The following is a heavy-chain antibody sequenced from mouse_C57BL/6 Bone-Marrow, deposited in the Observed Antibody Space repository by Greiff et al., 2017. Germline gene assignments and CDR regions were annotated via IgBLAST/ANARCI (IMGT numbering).Heavy chain of an antibody. V-gene: IGHV1-81*01. CDR2: IYPRSGNT. J-gene: IGHJ3*01. Sequence: VQLQQSGAELARPGASVKLSCKASGYTFTSYGICWVKQRTGQGLEWIGEIYPRSGNTYYKEKVKGKSTLTTDKSSSTAYMELRSLTSEDSAVYYCARRNASDPGAYWGQGTLVTVSA. CDR1: GYTFTSYG. CDR3: ARRNASDPGAY.